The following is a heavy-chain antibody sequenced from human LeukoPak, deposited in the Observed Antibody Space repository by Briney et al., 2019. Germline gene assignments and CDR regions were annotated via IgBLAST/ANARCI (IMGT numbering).Heavy chain of an antibody. V-gene: IGHV1-69-2*01. CDR1: GYTFTDHY. J-gene: IGHJ4*02. Sequence: GASVKVSCKASGYTFTDHYIHWVQQAPGKGLEWVGRVDPEEGEAISAQKFQGRVTISADTSTDTAYLELTSLRSDDTAVYYCARIPMTTEGGLDYWGQGTLVTVSS. CDR2: VDPEEGEA. CDR3: ARIPMTTEGGLDY. D-gene: IGHD4-11*01.